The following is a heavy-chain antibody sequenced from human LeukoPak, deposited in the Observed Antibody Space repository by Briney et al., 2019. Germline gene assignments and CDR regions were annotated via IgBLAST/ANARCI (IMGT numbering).Heavy chain of an antibody. CDR1: GYTFTGYY. CDR2: INPNSGGT. CDR3: ARGTYDFWSGYYDYFDY. V-gene: IGHV1-2*02. D-gene: IGHD3-3*01. J-gene: IGHJ4*02. Sequence: ASVKVSCKASGYTFTGYYMHWVRQAAGQGPEWMGWINPNSGGTNYAQKFQGRVTMTRDTSISTAYMELSRLRSDDTAVYYCARGTYDFWSGYYDYFDYWGQGTLVTVSS.